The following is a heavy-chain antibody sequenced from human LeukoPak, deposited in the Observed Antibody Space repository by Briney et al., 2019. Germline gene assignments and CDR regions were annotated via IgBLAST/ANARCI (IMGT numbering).Heavy chain of an antibody. D-gene: IGHD2-2*02. CDR3: ARGGYCSSTSCYTEAPRYFQH. J-gene: IGHJ1*01. Sequence: SETLSLTCTVSGGSISSYYWSWIRQPPGKGLEWIGYIYYSGSTNYNPSLKSRVTISVDTSKNQFSLKLSSVTAADTAVYYCARGGYCSSTSCYTEAPRYFQHWGQGTLVTVSS. V-gene: IGHV4-59*08. CDR2: IYYSGST. CDR1: GGSISSYY.